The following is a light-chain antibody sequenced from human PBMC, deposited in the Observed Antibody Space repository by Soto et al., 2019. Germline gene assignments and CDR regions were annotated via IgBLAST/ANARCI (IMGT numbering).Light chain of an antibody. Sequence: EIVLTQSPGTLSLSPGERATLSCRASQSVSSNYLAWYQQKPGQTPRLRIYGASSRATGIPDRFSGSGSGTDFTLTISRLEPEDFAVYYCQQYGSSPRYTFGQGTKVEIK. V-gene: IGKV3-20*01. CDR1: QSVSSNY. J-gene: IGKJ2*01. CDR3: QQYGSSPRYT. CDR2: GAS.